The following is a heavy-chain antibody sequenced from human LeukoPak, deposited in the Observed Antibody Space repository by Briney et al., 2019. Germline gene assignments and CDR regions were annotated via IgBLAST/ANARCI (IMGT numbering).Heavy chain of an antibody. CDR1: GYTFTSYY. V-gene: IGHV1-46*01. CDR3: VRALPTYSDAFDI. D-gene: IGHD1-1*01. Sequence: ASVKVSCKASGYTFTSYYMHWVRQAPGQGLEWMGIINPSGGSASYAQKFQGRVTMTRDTSTSTVYMELSSLRSEDTAVYYCVRALPTYSDAFDIWGQGTMVTVSS. CDR2: INPSGGSA. J-gene: IGHJ3*02.